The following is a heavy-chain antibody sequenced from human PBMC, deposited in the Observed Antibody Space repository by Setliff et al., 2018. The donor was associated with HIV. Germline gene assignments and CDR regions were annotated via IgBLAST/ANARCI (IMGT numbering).Heavy chain of an antibody. CDR3: ARAVCPSLNCYSFFNY. V-gene: IGHV4-39*01. D-gene: IGHD2-15*01. CDR2: IYYNGTA. CDR1: GVSPISANYH. Sequence: SETLSLTCSVSGVSPISANYHWAWIRQPPGKGLEWIGSIYYNGTAYYNPSLKSRVTMSIDTSKSQFSLKLTNVTAADAAVYYCARAVCPSLNCYSFFNYWGHGSLVTVS. J-gene: IGHJ4*01.